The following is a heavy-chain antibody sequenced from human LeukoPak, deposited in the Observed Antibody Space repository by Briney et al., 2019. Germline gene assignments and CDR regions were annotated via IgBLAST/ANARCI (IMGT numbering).Heavy chain of an antibody. CDR3: ARGHIVVVTAIPNWFGP. J-gene: IGHJ5*02. V-gene: IGHV1-69*13. CDR2: IIPIFGTA. D-gene: IGHD2-21*02. CDR1: GGTFSSYA. Sequence: SVKVSCKASGGTFSSYAISWVRQAPGQGLEWMGGIIPIFGTANYAQKFQGRVTITADESTSTAYMELSSLRSEDTAVYYCARGHIVVVTAIPNWFGPWGQGTLVTVSS.